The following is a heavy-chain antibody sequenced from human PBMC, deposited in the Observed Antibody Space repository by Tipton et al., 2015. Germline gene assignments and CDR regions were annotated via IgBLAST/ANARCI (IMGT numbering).Heavy chain of an antibody. CDR2: INPSGGST. D-gene: IGHD4-23*01. J-gene: IGHJ4*02. Sequence: QLVQSGAEVKKPGASVKVSCKASGYTFTSYYMHWVRQAPGQGLEWMGIINPSGGSTSYAQKFQGRVTMTRDTSTSTVYMELSSLRSEDTAVYYCARDFSGFFATTVVTREPKESILVYWGQGTLVTVSS. CDR3: ARDFSGFFATTVVTREPKESILVY. CDR1: GYTFTSYY. V-gene: IGHV1-46*01.